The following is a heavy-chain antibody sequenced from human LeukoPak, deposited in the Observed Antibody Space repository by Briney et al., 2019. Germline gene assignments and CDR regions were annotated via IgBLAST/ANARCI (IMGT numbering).Heavy chain of an antibody. CDR2: ISSSGSDI. CDR3: AELGITMIGGV. Sequence: GGSLRLSCAASGFTFSNYEMHWVRQAPGKGLEWVSYISSSGSDIYYADSVKGRFTISRDNAKNSLYLQMNSLRAEDTAVYYCAELGITMIGGVWGKGTTVTISS. V-gene: IGHV3-48*03. D-gene: IGHD3-10*02. J-gene: IGHJ6*04. CDR1: GFTFSNYE.